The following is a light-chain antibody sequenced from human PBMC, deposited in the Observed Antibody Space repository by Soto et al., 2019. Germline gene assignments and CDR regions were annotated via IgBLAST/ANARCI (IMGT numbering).Light chain of an antibody. CDR3: QYYDTSLSGLSGIYV. CDR2: SNS. CDR1: TSNIGAGSD. V-gene: IGLV1-40*01. J-gene: IGLJ1*01. Sequence: QLVLTQPPSVSGAPGQRVTISCTGTTSNIGAGSDIHWYQQLPGKAPKLLIYSNSHRPSGVPSRFSGSKSGTSASLAITGLQAEDEGDYYCQYYDTSLSGLSGIYVFGRDQGHR.